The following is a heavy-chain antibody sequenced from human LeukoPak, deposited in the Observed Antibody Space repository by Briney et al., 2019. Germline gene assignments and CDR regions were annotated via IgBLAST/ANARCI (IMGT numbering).Heavy chain of an antibody. J-gene: IGHJ4*02. CDR1: GFTFSSYA. Sequence: GGSLRLSCAASGFTFSSYAMSWARQAPGKGLEWVSVISGSGGSTYYADSVKGRFTISRDNSKNTLYLQMSSLRAEDTAVYYCAKERAPRVTTGGFDYWGQGTLVTVSS. CDR3: AKERAPRVTTGGFDY. CDR2: ISGSGGST. V-gene: IGHV3-23*01. D-gene: IGHD4-17*01.